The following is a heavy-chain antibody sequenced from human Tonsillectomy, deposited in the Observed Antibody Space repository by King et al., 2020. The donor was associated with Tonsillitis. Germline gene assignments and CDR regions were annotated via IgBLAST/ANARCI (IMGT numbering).Heavy chain of an antibody. Sequence: TLKESGPALVKPTQTLTLTCTFSGFSLSTSGMCVSWIRQPPGKALEWLARIDWDDDKYYSTSLKTRLTISKETSKNQVVLTMTNMDPVDTATYYCARMRGYYYDSSGYWSGGFDLWGRGTLVTVSS. D-gene: IGHD3-22*01. J-gene: IGHJ2*01. CDR1: GFSLSTSGMC. CDR2: IDWDDDK. CDR3: ARMRGYYYDSSGYWSGGFDL. V-gene: IGHV2-70*11.